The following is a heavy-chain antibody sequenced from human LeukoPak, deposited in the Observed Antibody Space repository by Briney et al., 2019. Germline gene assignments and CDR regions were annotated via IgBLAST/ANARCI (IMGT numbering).Heavy chain of an antibody. Sequence: ASVKVSCKASGYTFTSYGINWVRQATGQGLEWMGWMNPNSGNTGYAQKFQGRVTMTRNTSISTAYMELSSLRSEDTAVYYCARATRITMVRGVIRVYYFDYWGQGTLVTVSS. V-gene: IGHV1-8*01. D-gene: IGHD3-10*01. CDR3: ARATRITMVRGVIRVYYFDY. CDR2: MNPNSGNT. CDR1: GYTFTSYG. J-gene: IGHJ4*02.